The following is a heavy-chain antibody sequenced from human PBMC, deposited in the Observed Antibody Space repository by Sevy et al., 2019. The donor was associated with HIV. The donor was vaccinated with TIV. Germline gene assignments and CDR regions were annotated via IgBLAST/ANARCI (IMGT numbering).Heavy chain of an antibody. CDR3: ARAPDYTSSNYNWFDS. V-gene: IGHV3-74*01. CDR1: GLSFSDYW. CDR2: ISSDGSTT. J-gene: IGHJ5*01. D-gene: IGHD6-6*01. Sequence: EGSLRLSCAASGLSFSDYWMHWVRQAPGKGLVWVSQISSDGSTTNYADSVKGRFTISRDNAKNTLYLQLNSLRADDTAVYYCARAPDYTSSNYNWFDSWGQGTLVTVSS.